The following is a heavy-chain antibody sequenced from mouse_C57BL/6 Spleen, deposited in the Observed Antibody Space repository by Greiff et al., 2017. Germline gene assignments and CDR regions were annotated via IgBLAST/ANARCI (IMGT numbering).Heavy chain of an antibody. Sequence: QVQLQQPGAELVKPGASVKLSCKASGYTFTSYWMHWVKQRPGQGLAWIGMIHPNSGSTNYNEKFKSKATLAVDKSSSTAYMQLSSLTSEDSAVYYCARGGDYEAYAMDYWGQGTSVTVSS. J-gene: IGHJ4*01. CDR3: ARGGDYEAYAMDY. CDR1: GYTFTSYW. V-gene: IGHV1-64*01. CDR2: IHPNSGST. D-gene: IGHD2-4*01.